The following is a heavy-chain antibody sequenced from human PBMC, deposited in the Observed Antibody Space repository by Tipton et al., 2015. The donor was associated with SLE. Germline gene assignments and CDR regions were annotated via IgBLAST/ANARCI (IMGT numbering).Heavy chain of an antibody. D-gene: IGHD1/OR15-1a*01. Sequence: SLRLSCAAFGFTFSSYWMHWVRQAPGKGLVWVSRINSDGSTTNYADSVKGRFTISRDNAKNTLYLQMNILRAEDTAVYYCASFARPEQNAFDIWGQGTVVIVSS. CDR3: ASFARPEQNAFDI. V-gene: IGHV3-74*01. J-gene: IGHJ3*02. CDR2: INSDGSTT. CDR1: GFTFSSYW.